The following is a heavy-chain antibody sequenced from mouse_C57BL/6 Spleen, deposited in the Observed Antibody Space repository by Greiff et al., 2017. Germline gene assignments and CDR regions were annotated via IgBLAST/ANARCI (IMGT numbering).Heavy chain of an antibody. CDR2: INPSNGGT. Sequence: VQLQQPGTELVKPGASVKLSCKASGYTFTSYWMHWVKQRPGQGLEWIGNINPSNGGTNYNEKFKGKSTLTVDKSSSTAYMQLSSLTSEDSAVYYCERNYYGYYYAMDYWGQGTSVTVSS. CDR1: GYTFTSYW. V-gene: IGHV1-53*01. D-gene: IGHD1-1*02. J-gene: IGHJ4*01. CDR3: ERNYYGYYYAMDY.